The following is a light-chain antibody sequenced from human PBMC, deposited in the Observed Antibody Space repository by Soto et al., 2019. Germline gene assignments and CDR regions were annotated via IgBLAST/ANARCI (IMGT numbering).Light chain of an antibody. CDR2: DAS. V-gene: IGKV1-5*03. J-gene: IGKJ2*01. CDR3: QQHNPYSPYT. Sequence: DIQMTQSPSTLSASVGDRVTITCRASQSITNCLAWYQQKPVKAPKLLIFDASSLRSGVPSRFSGSGSGTEFTLTISSLQPEDFATYYCQQHNPYSPYTFGQGTKLEIK. CDR1: QSITNC.